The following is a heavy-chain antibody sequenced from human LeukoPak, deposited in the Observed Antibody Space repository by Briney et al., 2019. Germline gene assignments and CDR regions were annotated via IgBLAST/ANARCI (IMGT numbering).Heavy chain of an antibody. CDR2: ISAYNGNT. Sequence: GASVKVSCKASGYTFTSYGISWVRQAPGQGLEWMGWISAYNGNTNYAQKLQGRVTMTTDTSTSTAYMELRSLRSDDTAVYYCARDDGEWPRLPRYYYYYMDVWGKGTTDTVSS. D-gene: IGHD5-12*01. V-gene: IGHV1-18*01. J-gene: IGHJ6*03. CDR3: ARDDGEWPRLPRYYYYYMDV. CDR1: GYTFTSYG.